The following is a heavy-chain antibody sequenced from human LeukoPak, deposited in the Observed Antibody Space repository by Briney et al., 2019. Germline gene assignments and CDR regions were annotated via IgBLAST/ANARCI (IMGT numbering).Heavy chain of an antibody. CDR2: INANSGGT. V-gene: IGHV1-2*02. CDR3: ARDTEWELNPDYFDY. J-gene: IGHJ4*02. CDR1: GYTFTAYY. Sequence: ASVKVSCKASGYTFTAYYIHWVRQAPGQGLEWMGWINANSGGTDYAQKLQGRVTMTTDTSTNTAYMELRSLRSDDTAVYYCARDTEWELNPDYFDYWGQGTLVTVSS. D-gene: IGHD1-26*01.